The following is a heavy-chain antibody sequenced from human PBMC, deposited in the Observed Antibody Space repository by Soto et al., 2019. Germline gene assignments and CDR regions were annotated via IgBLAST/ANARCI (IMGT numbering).Heavy chain of an antibody. CDR2: ISSSSSYI. D-gene: IGHD3-10*01. J-gene: IGHJ4*02. Sequence: EVQLVESGGGLVKPGGSLRLSCAASGFTFSSYSMNWVRQAPGKGLEWVSSISSSSSYIYYGDSVKGRFTISRDNAKNSLYLQMNSLRAEDTAVYYCARGLPDGSGQYCDYWGQETLVTVSS. CDR1: GFTFSSYS. V-gene: IGHV3-21*01. CDR3: ARGLPDGSGQYCDY.